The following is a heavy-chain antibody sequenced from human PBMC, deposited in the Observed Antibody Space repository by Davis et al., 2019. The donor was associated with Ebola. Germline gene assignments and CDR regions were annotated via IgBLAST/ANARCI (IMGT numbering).Heavy chain of an antibody. V-gene: IGHV3-73*01. J-gene: IGHJ6*02. D-gene: IGHD1-26*01. Sequence: GESLKISCAASGFTFSGSAMHWVRQASGKGLEWVGRIRSKANSYATAYAASVKGRFTISRDDSKNTAYLQMNSLRAEDTAVYYCANSFTAELRMTHGSYYGMDVWGQGTTVTVSS. CDR1: GFTFSGSA. CDR3: ANSFTAELRMTHGSYYGMDV. CDR2: IRSKANSYAT.